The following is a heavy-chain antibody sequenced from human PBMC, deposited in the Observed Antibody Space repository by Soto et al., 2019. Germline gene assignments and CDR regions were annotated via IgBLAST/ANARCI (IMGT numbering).Heavy chain of an antibody. V-gene: IGHV1-69*18. Sequence: QVQLVQSGAEVKRPGSSVKVSCKASGGAFNNYAIYWVRQYPGQGLEWLGTIVPVFPSVYYDPRFQGRLTITADGATDTVYMMLTSLKSEDTAVYYCARGMPSTAAAYFYYGLNVWGQGPSVAFSS. J-gene: IGHJ6*02. CDR3: ARGMPSTAAAYFYYGLNV. CDR2: IVPVFPSV. CDR1: GGAFNNYA. D-gene: IGHD6-25*01.